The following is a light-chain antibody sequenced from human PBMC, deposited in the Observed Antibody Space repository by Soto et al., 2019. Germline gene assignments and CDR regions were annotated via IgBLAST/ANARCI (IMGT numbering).Light chain of an antibody. CDR1: QNISSY. J-gene: IGKJ1*01. CDR3: HQSDSTPPM. V-gene: IGKV1-39*01. Sequence: DIQMTRSPSSLSASVGDRVTITCRASQNISSYLNWYQQKPGKAPKLLIYAASSLQSGVPSRFSGSGSGTDFTLTISSLQPEDFATYYCHQSDSTPPMFGQGSKVDI. CDR2: AAS.